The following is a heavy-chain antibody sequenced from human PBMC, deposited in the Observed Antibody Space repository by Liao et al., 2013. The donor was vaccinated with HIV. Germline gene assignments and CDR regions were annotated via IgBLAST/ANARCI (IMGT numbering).Heavy chain of an antibody. CDR1: GGSFSGHY. CDR3: AREIRGFGDWDDTFDI. J-gene: IGHJ3*02. Sequence: QVQLQQWGAGLLKPSETLSLTCAVYGGSFSGHYWTWVRQPPREGAWSGLGKVNHSGSTNYNPSLKSRVAISIDTSKNQFSLNLTSLIAADTAVYYCAREIRGFGDWDDTFDIWGQGTMVTVSS. CDR2: VNHSGST. D-gene: IGHD3-9*01. V-gene: IGHV4-34*02.